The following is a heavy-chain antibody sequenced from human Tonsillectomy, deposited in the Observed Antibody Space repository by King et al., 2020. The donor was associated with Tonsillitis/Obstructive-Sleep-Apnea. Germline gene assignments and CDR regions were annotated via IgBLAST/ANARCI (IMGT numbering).Heavy chain of an antibody. CDR3: ARGGASSTTVTNS. V-gene: IGHV4-59*01. CDR2: IYYSGST. Sequence: QLQESGPGLVKPSETLSLTCTVSGGSISSYYWSWIRQPPGKGLEWIGYIYYSGSTNYNPSLESRVTISVDTSKNQFSLKLSSVTAADTAVYYCARGGASSTTVTNSWGQGTLVTVSS. J-gene: IGHJ4*02. CDR1: GGSISSYY. D-gene: IGHD4-17*01.